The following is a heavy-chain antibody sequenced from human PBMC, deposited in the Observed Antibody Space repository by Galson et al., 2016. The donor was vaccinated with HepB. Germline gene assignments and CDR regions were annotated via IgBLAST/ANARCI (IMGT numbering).Heavy chain of an antibody. Sequence: SLRLSCAASGFSFSTYAMSWVRQAPGKGLEWVSSISGRGGTTHYADSVKGRFTISRDNSKNTLNLQMNSLRAEDTAVYYCGKHNFLAYDYMHVWGKGTTVTVSS. J-gene: IGHJ6*03. D-gene: IGHD2/OR15-2a*01. CDR2: ISGRGGTT. CDR1: GFSFSTYA. CDR3: GKHNFLAYDYMHV. V-gene: IGHV3-23*01.